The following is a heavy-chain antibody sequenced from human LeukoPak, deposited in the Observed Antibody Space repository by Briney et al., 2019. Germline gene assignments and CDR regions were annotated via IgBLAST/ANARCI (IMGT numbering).Heavy chain of an antibody. CDR2: IYYSGNT. J-gene: IGHJ5*02. Sequence: SETLSLTCTVSGGSIRSSGYYWAWIRQPPGKGLESIANIYYSGNTYYNPSLKSRVTISVDTSKNQFSLKLTSVTAADTAVYYCARHRGYDWNYPIWFDPWGQGTLVTVSS. D-gene: IGHD3-10*01. V-gene: IGHV4-39*01. CDR1: GGSIRSSGYY. CDR3: ARHRGYDWNYPIWFDP.